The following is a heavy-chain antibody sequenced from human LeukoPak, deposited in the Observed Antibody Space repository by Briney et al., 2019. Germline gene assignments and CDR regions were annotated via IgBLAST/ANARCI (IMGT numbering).Heavy chain of an antibody. V-gene: IGHV3-23*01. CDR3: AKDVAPDSGWDLDY. Sequence: GRSLRLSCAASGFTFSTYSMTWVRQGPGKGLEWVSSIYNSGAKTFYADSVKGRFTISRDNSKNTLYLQMNSLRVEDTAVYYCAKDVAPDSGWDLDYWGQGTLVTVSS. D-gene: IGHD6-19*01. CDR2: IYNSGAKT. CDR1: GFTFSTYS. J-gene: IGHJ4*02.